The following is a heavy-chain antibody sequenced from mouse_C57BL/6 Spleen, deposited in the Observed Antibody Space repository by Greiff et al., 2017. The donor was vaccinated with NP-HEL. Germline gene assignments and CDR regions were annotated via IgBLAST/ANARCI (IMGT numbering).Heavy chain of an antibody. V-gene: IGHV5-4*01. J-gene: IGHJ4*01. Sequence: EVQVVESGGGLVKPGGSLKLSCAASGFTFSSYAMSWVRQTPEKRLEWVATISDGGSYTYYPDNVKGRFTISRDNAKNNLYLQMSHLKSEDTAMYYCARDQMVKYYAMDYWGQGTSVTVSS. CDR2: ISDGGSYT. CDR3: ARDQMVKYYAMDY. D-gene: IGHD2-1*01. CDR1: GFTFSSYA.